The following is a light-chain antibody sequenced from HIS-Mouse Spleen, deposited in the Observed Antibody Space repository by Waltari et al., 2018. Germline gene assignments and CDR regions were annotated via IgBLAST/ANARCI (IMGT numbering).Light chain of an antibody. J-gene: IGLJ3*02. V-gene: IGLV3-25*03. CDR2: KES. CDR1: ALPKQY. Sequence: SYELTQPPSVSVSPGQTARITCAGDALPKQYAYWYQLKPGQAPVLVIYKESERPSGIPDRFSGSSSGRTGTLTIRGVQAADEAESYWQSAGSSGTWVFGGGTTLAVL. CDR3: QSAGSSGTWV.